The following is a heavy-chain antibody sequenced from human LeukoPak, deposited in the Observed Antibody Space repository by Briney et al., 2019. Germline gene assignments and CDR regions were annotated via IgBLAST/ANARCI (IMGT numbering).Heavy chain of an antibody. V-gene: IGHV4-59*12. CDR1: GGSISSYY. Sequence: SETLSLTCTVSGGSISSYYWSWIRQPPGKGLEWIGYIYYSGSTNYNPSLKSRVTMSVDNAKNQFSLKVTSVTAADTAVYYCARRYCTGGSCGLLDYWGQGTLVTVSS. CDR3: ARRYCTGGSCGLLDY. D-gene: IGHD2-15*01. J-gene: IGHJ4*02. CDR2: IYYSGST.